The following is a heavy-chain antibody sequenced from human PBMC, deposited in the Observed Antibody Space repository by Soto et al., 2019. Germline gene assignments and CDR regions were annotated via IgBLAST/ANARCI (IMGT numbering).Heavy chain of an antibody. Sequence: EVQVVESGGGLVQPGGSLRLSCAASGFTVSNNYMNWVRQAPGKGLEWVSVIYSGGSTYYADSVKGRFTISRDSSKNTLYLQMNSLRAEDTAVYYCARIMNWNMHYWGQGTLVAVSS. CDR3: ARIMNWNMHY. J-gene: IGHJ4*02. CDR2: IYSGGST. CDR1: GFTVSNNY. D-gene: IGHD1-1*01. V-gene: IGHV3-66*01.